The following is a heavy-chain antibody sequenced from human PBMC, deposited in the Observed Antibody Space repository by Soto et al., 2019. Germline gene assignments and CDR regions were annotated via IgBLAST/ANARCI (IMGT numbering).Heavy chain of an antibody. D-gene: IGHD3-10*01. CDR3: AKKGRGYFDY. J-gene: IGHJ4*02. CDR1: GFSLNTRDLG. Sequence: QITLKESGPTLVKPTQTLTLTCTFSGFSLNTRDLGVGWIRQPPGKALEWLALIYWDDYKHYSPSLKSRLTITKDTPKNQVVLTVTDMDPVDTATYYCAKKGRGYFDYWGQGTLVTVSS. CDR2: IYWDDYK. V-gene: IGHV2-5*02.